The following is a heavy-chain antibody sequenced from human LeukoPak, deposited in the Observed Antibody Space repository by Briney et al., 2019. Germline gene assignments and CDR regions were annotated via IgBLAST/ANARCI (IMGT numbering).Heavy chain of an antibody. J-gene: IGHJ4*02. CDR3: ATTLNTDMVVVATRFDY. CDR1: GFTFSSYS. D-gene: IGHD2-15*01. V-gene: IGHV3-21*01. Sequence: GGSLRLSCAASGFTFSSYSMNWVRQAPGKWLEWVSSIISSSSYIYYADSVKGRFTISRDNAKNSLYLQMNSLRAEDTAVYYCATTLNTDMVVVATRFDYWGQGTLVTVSS. CDR2: IISSSSYI.